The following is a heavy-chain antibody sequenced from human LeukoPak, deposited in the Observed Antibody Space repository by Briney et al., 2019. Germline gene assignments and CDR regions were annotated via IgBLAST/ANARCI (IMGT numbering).Heavy chain of an antibody. CDR1: GYTFTSYY. Sequence: ASVKVSCKASGYTFTSYYMHWVRQAPGQGLEWMGIINPSGGSTSYAQKFQGRVTMTRDTSTSTVYMELSSLRSDDTAVYYCARDPGSLGSYYYYYYMDVWGKGTTVTVSS. D-gene: IGHD3-16*02. V-gene: IGHV1-46*01. J-gene: IGHJ6*03. CDR2: INPSGGST. CDR3: ARDPGSLGSYYYYYYMDV.